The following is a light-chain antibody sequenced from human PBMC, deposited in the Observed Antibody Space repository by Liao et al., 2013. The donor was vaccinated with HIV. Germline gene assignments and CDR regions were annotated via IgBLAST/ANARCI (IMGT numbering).Light chain of an antibody. CDR3: QVWDSGSDPWV. CDR2: YDK. CDR1: NIGRKS. Sequence: SYVLTQPPSVSVAPGKTARITCGGDNIGRKSVHWYQQKPGQAPVLVIYYDKDRPSGIPERFSGSNSGDTAALTITGVEAGDEADYFCQVWDSGSDPWVFGGGTKVTV. J-gene: IGLJ3*02. V-gene: IGLV3-21*01.